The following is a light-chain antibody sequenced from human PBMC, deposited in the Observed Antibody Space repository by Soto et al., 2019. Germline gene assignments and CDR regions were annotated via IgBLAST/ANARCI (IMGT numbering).Light chain of an antibody. CDR3: QQYNNWPYT. CDR2: DAS. Sequence: EIVLTHSPATLSVSPGERATLSCRASQSVGSNLAWYQQRPGQPPRLLIYDASTMATDIPARFSGGGSGTECTLTVNSLQSEDFAVYYCQQYNNWPYTFGQGTKLQIK. V-gene: IGKV3-15*01. CDR1: QSVGSN. J-gene: IGKJ2*01.